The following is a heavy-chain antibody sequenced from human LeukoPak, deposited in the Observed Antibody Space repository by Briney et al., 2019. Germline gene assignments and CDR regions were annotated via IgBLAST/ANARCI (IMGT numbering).Heavy chain of an antibody. CDR2: ISGSGGST. CDR1: EFTFSSYA. J-gene: IGHJ4*02. CDR3: AKSPGYSSQ. D-gene: IGHD6-19*01. V-gene: IGHV3-23*01. Sequence: GGSLRLSCAASEFTFSSYAMSWVRQAPGKGLEWVSAISGSGGSTYYADSVKGRSTISRDNTKNTLYLQMNSLRAEDTAVYYCAKSPGYSSQWGQGTLVTVSS.